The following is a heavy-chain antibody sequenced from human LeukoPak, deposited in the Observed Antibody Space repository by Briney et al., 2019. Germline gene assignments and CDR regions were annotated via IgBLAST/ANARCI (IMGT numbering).Heavy chain of an antibody. CDR1: GFTFSSYW. J-gene: IGHJ4*02. V-gene: IGHV3-74*01. CDR3: ARATGYSYGSEFDY. D-gene: IGHD5-18*01. CDR2: INSDGSST. Sequence: GGSLRLSCAASGFTFSSYWMHWVRQAPGKGLVWVSRINSDGSSTSYADSVKGRFTISRDNAKNTLYLQMNSLRAEDMAVYYCARATGYSYGSEFDYWGQGTLVTVSS.